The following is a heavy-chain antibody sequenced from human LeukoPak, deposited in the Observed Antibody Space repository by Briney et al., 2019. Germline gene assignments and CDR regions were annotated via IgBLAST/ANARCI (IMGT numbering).Heavy chain of an antibody. CDR2: ISSSSDYI. Sequence: GGSLRLFCAAAGFTFSSYSMNWVRQAPGQGLEWVSFISSSSDYIYYADSVKGRFTISRDNAKNSLYLQMNSLRAEDTAVYYCARGLSGTRFDYWGQGTLVTVSS. D-gene: IGHD1-7*01. J-gene: IGHJ4*02. V-gene: IGHV3-21*01. CDR1: GFTFSSYS. CDR3: ARGLSGTRFDY.